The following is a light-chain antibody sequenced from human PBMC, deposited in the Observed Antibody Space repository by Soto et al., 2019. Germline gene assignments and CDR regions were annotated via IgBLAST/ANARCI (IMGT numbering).Light chain of an antibody. J-gene: IGLJ3*02. CDR2: DVT. CDR1: SSDVGGYNY. CDR3: SSYTRSSTVV. V-gene: IGLV2-14*03. Sequence: ALTQPASVSGSPGQSITISCTGTSSDVGGYNYVSWYQQHPGKAPKLMIYDVTNRPSGVSNRFSGSKSVNTASLTISGLQAEDEADYYCSSYTRSSTVVFGGGTKLTVL.